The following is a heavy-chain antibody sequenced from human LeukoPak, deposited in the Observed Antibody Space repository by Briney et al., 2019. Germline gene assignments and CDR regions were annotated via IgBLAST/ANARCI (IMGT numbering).Heavy chain of an antibody. J-gene: IGHJ6*02. CDR3: ATESQSIAARRHYYYGMDV. Sequence: ASVTVSCKVSGYTLTELSMHWVRQAPGKGLEWMGGFDPEDGETIYAQKFQGRVTMTEDTSTDTAYMELSSLRSEDTAVYYCATESQSIAARRHYYYGMDVWGQGTTVTVSS. V-gene: IGHV1-24*01. D-gene: IGHD6-6*01. CDR1: GYTLTELS. CDR2: FDPEDGET.